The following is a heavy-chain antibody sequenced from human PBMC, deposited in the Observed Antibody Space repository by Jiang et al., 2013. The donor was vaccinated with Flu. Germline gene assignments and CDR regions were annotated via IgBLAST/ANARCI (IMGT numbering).Heavy chain of an antibody. V-gene: IGHV3-11*06. CDR2: ISSSSSYT. CDR1: GFTFSDYY. D-gene: IGHD3-22*01. CDR3: ARDQDSYYDSSGYYGY. J-gene: IGHJ4*02. Sequence: VQLLESGGGLVKPGGSLRLSCAASGFTFSDYYMSWIRQAPGKGLEWVSYISSSSSYTNYADSVKGRFTISRDNAKNSLYLQMNSLRAEDTAVYYCARDQDSYYDSSGYYGYWGQGTLVTVSS.